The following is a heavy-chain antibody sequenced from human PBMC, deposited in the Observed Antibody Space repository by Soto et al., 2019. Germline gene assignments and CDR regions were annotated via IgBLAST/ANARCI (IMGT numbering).Heavy chain of an antibody. Sequence: ASETLSLSCPVSGCSISSSSYYWGWIRQPPGKGLEWIGSIYYSGSTYYNPSLKSRVTISVDTSKNQFSLKLSPVTAADTAVYYCARLLARRAYYFDYWGQGTLVTVSS. V-gene: IGHV4-39*01. D-gene: IGHD2-15*01. J-gene: IGHJ4*02. CDR3: ARLLARRAYYFDY. CDR1: GCSISSSSYY. CDR2: IYYSGST.